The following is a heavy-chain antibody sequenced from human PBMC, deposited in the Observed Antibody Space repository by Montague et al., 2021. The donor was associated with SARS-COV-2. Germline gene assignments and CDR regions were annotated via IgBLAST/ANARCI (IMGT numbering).Heavy chain of an antibody. CDR2: IFYRGNT. J-gene: IGHJ5*02. CDR3: ARLITSGSIA. D-gene: IGHD6-19*01. V-gene: IGHV4-39*01. CDR1: GGSINNTSYY. Sequence: SETLSLTCTVSGGSINNTSYYWGWIRQPPGKGLEWIGSIFYRGNTHYNASLKSRVTVSVDTSKNQFSLNLTSVTAADTALYYCARLITSGSIAWGQGTLVTVSS.